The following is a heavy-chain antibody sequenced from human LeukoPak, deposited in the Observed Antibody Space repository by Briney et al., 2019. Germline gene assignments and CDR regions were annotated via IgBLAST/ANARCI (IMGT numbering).Heavy chain of an antibody. V-gene: IGHV3-48*04. Sequence: TGGSLRLSCAASGFTFSSYSMNWVRQAPGKGLEWFSYISSSSSTIYYADSVKGRFTISRDNAKNSLYLQMNSLRAEDTAVYYCARAQRTDYDILTGYYVWPGGLDYWGQGTLVTVSS. CDR3: ARAQRTDYDILTGYYVWPGGLDY. CDR1: GFTFSSYS. J-gene: IGHJ4*02. D-gene: IGHD3-9*01. CDR2: ISSSSSTI.